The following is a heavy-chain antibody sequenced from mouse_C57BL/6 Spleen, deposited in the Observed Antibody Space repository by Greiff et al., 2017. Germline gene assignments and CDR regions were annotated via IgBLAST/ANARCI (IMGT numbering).Heavy chain of an antibody. CDR3: ARAPFTGYAMDY. J-gene: IGHJ4*01. CDR1: GFTFSDYY. V-gene: IGHV5-16*01. CDR2: INYDGSST. D-gene: IGHD4-1*01. Sequence: EVKLVESEGGLVQPGSSMKLSCTASGFTFSDYYMAWVRQVPEKGLEWVANINYDGSSTYYLDSLKSRFIISRDNAKNILYLQMSSLKSEDTATYYCARAPFTGYAMDYWCQGTSVTVSS.